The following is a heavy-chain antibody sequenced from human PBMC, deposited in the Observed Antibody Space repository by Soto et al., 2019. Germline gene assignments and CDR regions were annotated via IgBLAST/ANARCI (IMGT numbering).Heavy chain of an antibody. J-gene: IGHJ3*02. V-gene: IGHV3-30-3*01. CDR1: GFTFSSYA. CDR3: ARDGGYCSGGSRYYDAFEI. CDR2: ISYDGINK. D-gene: IGHD2-15*01. Sequence: PGGSLRLSCAASGFTFSSYAIHWVRQAPCKGLEWVAVISYDGINKYYADSVKGRFTISRDNSKNTLYLQMNSLRAEDTAVYYCARDGGYCSGGSRYYDAFEIWGQGTMVAVSS.